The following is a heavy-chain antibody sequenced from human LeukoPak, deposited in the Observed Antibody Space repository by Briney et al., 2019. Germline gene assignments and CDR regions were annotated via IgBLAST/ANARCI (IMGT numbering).Heavy chain of an antibody. CDR1: GGTFSSYA. CDR3: ARAWDCSSTSCYAYFDY. J-gene: IGHJ4*02. CDR2: ISAYNGNT. D-gene: IGHD2-2*01. Sequence: ASVKVSCKASGGTFSSYAISWVRQAPGQGLEWMGWISAYNGNTNYAQRLQGRVTMTKDTSTSTGYMELRSLTSDDTAVYYCARAWDCSSTSCYAYFDYWGQGTPVTVSS. V-gene: IGHV1-18*01.